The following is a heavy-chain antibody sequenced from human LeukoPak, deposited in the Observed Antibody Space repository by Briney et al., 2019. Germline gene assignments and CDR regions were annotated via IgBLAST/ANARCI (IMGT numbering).Heavy chain of an antibody. J-gene: IGHJ6*03. CDR3: ARGYSYGYYYYYYMDV. D-gene: IGHD5-18*01. CDR1: GFTFSGSA. V-gene: IGHV3-73*01. CDR2: IRSKANSYAT. Sequence: GGSLRLSCAASGFTFSGSAMHWVRQASGKGLEWVGRIRSKANSYATAYAASVKGRFTISRDDSKNTAYLQMNSLKTEDTAVYYCARGYSYGYYYYYYMDVWGKGTTVTISS.